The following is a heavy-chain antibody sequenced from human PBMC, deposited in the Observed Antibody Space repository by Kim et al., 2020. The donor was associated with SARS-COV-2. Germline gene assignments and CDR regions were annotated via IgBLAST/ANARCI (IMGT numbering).Heavy chain of an antibody. CDR1: GFTFSSYW. J-gene: IGHJ4*02. D-gene: IGHD5-12*01. Sequence: GGSLRLSCSASGFTFSSYWMHWVRQAPGKGLVWVSLINSDGSITNYADSVKGRFTISRDNAKNTLYLQMNSLRAEDTAVYYCARLWATGIDYWGQGTLLTVSS. CDR2: INSDGSIT. V-gene: IGHV3-74*01. CDR3: ARLWATGIDY.